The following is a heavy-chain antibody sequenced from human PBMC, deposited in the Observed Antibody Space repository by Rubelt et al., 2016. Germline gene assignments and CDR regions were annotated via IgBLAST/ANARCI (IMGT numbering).Heavy chain of an antibody. CDR2: ISDTSDST. V-gene: IGHV3-23*04. D-gene: IGHD6-13*01. J-gene: IGHJ4*02. CDR3: ARYSSNWHGPFDY. CDR1: GFTFSSYA. Sequence: EVQLAESGGGLVQPGGSLRLSCAASGFTFSSYAMSWVRLAPGRGLEWVSAISDTSDSTYYADSVAGRLTISRDNAKNLLYLQMNSLRAEDTAVYYCARYSSNWHGPFDYWGQGTLVTVSS.